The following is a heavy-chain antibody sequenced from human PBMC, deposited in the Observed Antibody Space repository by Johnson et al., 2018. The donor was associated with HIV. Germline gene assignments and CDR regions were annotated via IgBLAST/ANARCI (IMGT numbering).Heavy chain of an antibody. CDR3: AREPSSSWYRGAFDI. J-gene: IGHJ3*02. D-gene: IGHD6-13*01. CDR1: GFTFSSYG. V-gene: IGHV3-30*02. Sequence: QMLLVESGGGVVQPGGSLRLSCAASGFTFSSYGMHWVRQAPGKGLEWVAFIRYDGSNKYYADSVKGRFTISRDNSKNTLYLQMNSLRAEDTAVYYCAREPSSSWYRGAFDIWGQGTLVTVSS. CDR2: IRYDGSNK.